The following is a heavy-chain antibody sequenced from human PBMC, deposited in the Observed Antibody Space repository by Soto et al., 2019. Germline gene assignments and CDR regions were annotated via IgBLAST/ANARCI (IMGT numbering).Heavy chain of an antibody. J-gene: IGHJ6*02. CDR2: IYPGDSDT. V-gene: IGHV5-51*01. CDR1: GYSFTSYW. CDR3: ARHITHCSGGGKYCYGIEV. D-gene: IGHD2-15*01. Sequence: PGEPLKISWKGSGYSFTSYWISWLRQMPGKGLEWMGIIYPGDSDTRYSPSFQGQVTISADKSISTAYLQWSSLKASVTAMYYYARHITHCSGGGKYCYGIEVRTQGTTVPLS.